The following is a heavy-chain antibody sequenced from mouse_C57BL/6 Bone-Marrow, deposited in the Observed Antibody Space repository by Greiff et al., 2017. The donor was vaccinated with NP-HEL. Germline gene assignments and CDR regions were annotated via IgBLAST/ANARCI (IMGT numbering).Heavy chain of an antibody. D-gene: IGHD2-13*01. J-gene: IGHJ4*01. Sequence: QVQLQQPGAELVMPGASVKLSCKASGYTFTSYWMHWVKQRPGQGLEWIGEIDPSDSYTNYNQKFKGKSTLTVDKSSSTAYMQLSSLTSEDSAVYYCARSCDAMDYWGQGTSVTVSS. CDR2: IDPSDSYT. CDR1: GYTFTSYW. V-gene: IGHV1-69*01. CDR3: ARSCDAMDY.